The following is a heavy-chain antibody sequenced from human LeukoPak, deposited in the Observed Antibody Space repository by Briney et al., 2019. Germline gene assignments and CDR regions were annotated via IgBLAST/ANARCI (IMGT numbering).Heavy chain of an antibody. V-gene: IGHV4-34*01. J-gene: IGHJ5*02. CDR3: ARGQRVVVTRFDP. CDR1: GGSFSGYY. CDR2: INHSGST. D-gene: IGHD3-22*01. Sequence: PSETLSLTCAVYGGSFSGYYWSWIRQPPGKGLEWIGEINHSGSTNYNPSPKSRVTISVDTSKNQFSLKLSSVTAADTAVYYCARGQRVVVTRFDPWGQGTLVTVSS.